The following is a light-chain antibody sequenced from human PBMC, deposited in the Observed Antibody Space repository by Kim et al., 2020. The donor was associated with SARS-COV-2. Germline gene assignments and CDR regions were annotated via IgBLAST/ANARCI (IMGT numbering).Light chain of an antibody. CDR1: QSIYSTY. Sequence: PGDTATLSCRASQSIYSTYLAWYHQKPGQSPRLLIYGASDRATGIPDRFRGSGSGTDFTLTISRLESEDIGVYFCQQYDDSVTFGQGTKVDIK. CDR3: QQYDDSVT. V-gene: IGKV3-20*01. CDR2: GAS. J-gene: IGKJ1*01.